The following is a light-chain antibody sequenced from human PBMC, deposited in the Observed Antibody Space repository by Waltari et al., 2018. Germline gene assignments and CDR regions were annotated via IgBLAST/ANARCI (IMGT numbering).Light chain of an antibody. CDR2: SLS. V-gene: IGKV2-40*01. J-gene: IGKJ2*01. CDR1: QSLLETNNGNTY. Sequence: EIVMTQTPLSLPVTPGEPASISCRSSQSLLETNNGNTYFDWYLQKPGQSPQLLIYSLSSLASGVPDRFSGSGSGTDFTLRISRVKAEDVGVYYCMQRIQFPYTFGQGTKLEIK. CDR3: MQRIQFPYT.